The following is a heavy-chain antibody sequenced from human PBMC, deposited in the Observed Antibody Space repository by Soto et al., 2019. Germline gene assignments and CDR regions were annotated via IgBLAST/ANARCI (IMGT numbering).Heavy chain of an antibody. D-gene: IGHD3-10*01. J-gene: IGHJ4*02. CDR3: ARAGSENDY. CDR2: IKEDGSER. V-gene: IGHV3-7*05. CDR1: GFTFSNYW. Sequence: EVQLVESGGGLVQPGGSLRLSCAASGFTFSNYWMSWVRQAPGKGLEWVANIKEDGSERNYVDSVKGRLTISRDNAKNSLYLQLNSLRAEATAVYYCARAGSENDYWGQGTLVTVSS.